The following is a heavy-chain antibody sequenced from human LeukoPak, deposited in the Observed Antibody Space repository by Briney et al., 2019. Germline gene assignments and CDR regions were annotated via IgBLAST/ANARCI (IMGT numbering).Heavy chain of an antibody. CDR2: IYYSGNT. CDR1: GGSISSYY. D-gene: IGHD6-19*01. Sequence: SETLSLTCTVSGGSISSYYWSWIRQPPGKGLEWIGYIYYSGNTNYNPSLKSRVTISVDTSKNQSSLMLSSVTAADTAVYYCARGGSGWSYYHFDYWGQGTLVTVSS. CDR3: ARGGSGWSYYHFDY. J-gene: IGHJ4*02. V-gene: IGHV4-59*01.